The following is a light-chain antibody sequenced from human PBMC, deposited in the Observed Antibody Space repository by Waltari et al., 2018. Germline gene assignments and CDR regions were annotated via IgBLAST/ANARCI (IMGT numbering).Light chain of an antibody. CDR3: CSSAGTWV. Sequence: QSALTQPRSVSGSPGQSVTISCTGTGSDVGDYNFVSWYQQHPGKAPKLVIYDVTKRPSGVPDRFSGSRSGTSASLTVSGLQPEDEADYYCCSSAGTWVFGGGTKLTVL. CDR2: DVT. J-gene: IGLJ3*02. CDR1: GSDVGDYNF. V-gene: IGLV2-11*01.